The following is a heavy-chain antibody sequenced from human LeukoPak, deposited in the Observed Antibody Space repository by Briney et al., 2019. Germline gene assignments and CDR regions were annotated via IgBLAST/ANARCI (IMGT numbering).Heavy chain of an antibody. CDR3: AKDPPHVSWLFDY. Sequence: GGSLRLSCAASGLTFSNYAMTWVRQAPGKGLEWVSAISSSGGSTYYADSVKGRFTISRDNSKNTLYLQMNSLRAEDTAVYYCAKDPPHVSWLFDYWGQGTLVTVSS. D-gene: IGHD3-16*01. CDR1: GLTFSNYA. J-gene: IGHJ4*02. CDR2: ISSSGGST. V-gene: IGHV3-23*01.